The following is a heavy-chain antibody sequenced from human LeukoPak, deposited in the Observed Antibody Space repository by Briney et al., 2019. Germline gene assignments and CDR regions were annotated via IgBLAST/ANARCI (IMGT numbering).Heavy chain of an antibody. Sequence: GASVKVSCKASGYTFTSYGISWVRQAPCQGLEWMGWISAYNGNTNYAQKLQGRVTMTTDTSTTTAYMELRSLRSVDTAVYYCARVGVVPAANVGYWFDPWGQGTLVTVSS. D-gene: IGHD2-2*01. CDR3: ARVGVVPAANVGYWFDP. CDR2: ISAYNGNT. J-gene: IGHJ5*02. CDR1: GYTFTSYG. V-gene: IGHV1-18*01.